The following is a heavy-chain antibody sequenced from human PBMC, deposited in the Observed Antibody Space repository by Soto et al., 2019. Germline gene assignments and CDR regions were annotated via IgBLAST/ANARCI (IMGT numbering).Heavy chain of an antibody. V-gene: IGHV3-21*01. J-gene: IGHJ4*02. CDR2: ISKSDYT. CDR1: GFAFNNYG. CDR3: AREHSLIIPAVSDF. Sequence: PGGSLRLSCTVSGFAFNNYGINWVRQAPGKGLEWVSSISKSDYTYYSDSVKGRFAISRDNAKSSVSLQMNTLRVEDTAVYYCAREHSLIIPAVSDFWGQGNLVTVSS. D-gene: IGHD2-2*01.